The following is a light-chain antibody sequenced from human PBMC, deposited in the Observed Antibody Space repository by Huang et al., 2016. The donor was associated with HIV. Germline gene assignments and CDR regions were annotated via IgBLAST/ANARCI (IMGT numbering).Light chain of an antibody. J-gene: IGKJ2*01. Sequence: DIVMTQSPDSLTVSLGERATINCKSSQDLLFKATNKSFLALYKQRPRQPPKLLIYLASTRASDVPDRFSGSGSGTDFTLPINSLQAEDMAVYFCQQYYTNYYTFGQGTKLEIQ. CDR1: QDLLFKATNKSF. V-gene: IGKV4-1*01. CDR2: LAS. CDR3: QQYYTNYYT.